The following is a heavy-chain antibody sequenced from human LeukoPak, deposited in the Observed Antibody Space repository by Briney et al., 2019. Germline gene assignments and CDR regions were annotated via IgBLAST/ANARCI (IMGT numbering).Heavy chain of an antibody. J-gene: IGHJ5*02. D-gene: IGHD2-21*01. CDR2: ISGSGGST. CDR3: AKDLSYCGGDCYFRFDP. V-gene: IGHV3-23*01. Sequence: GGSLRLSCAASGFTFSSYAMSWVRQAPGKGLEWVSAISGSGGSTYYADSVKGRFTISRDNSKNKLYLQMNSLRAEDTAVYYCAKDLSYCGGDCYFRFDPWGQGTLVTVSS. CDR1: GFTFSSYA.